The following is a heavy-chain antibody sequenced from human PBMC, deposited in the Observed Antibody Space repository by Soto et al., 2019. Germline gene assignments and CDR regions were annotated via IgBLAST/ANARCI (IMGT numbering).Heavy chain of an antibody. J-gene: IGHJ6*02. CDR3: ARGGMATLRYGMDV. D-gene: IGHD5-12*01. V-gene: IGHV3-11*06. CDR2: ISSSSSYT. CDR1: GFTFSDYY. Sequence: GGSLRLSCAASGFTFSDYYMSWIRQAPGKGLEWVSYISSSSSYTNYADSVKGRSTISRDNAKNSLYLQMNSLRAEDTAVYYCARGGMATLRYGMDVWGQGTTVTVSS.